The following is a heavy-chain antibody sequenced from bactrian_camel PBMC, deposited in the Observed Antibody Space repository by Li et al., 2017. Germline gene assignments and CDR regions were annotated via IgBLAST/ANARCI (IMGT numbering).Heavy chain of an antibody. CDR2: INSGGGRT. D-gene: IGHD7*01. Sequence: VQLVESGGGSAQAGGSLRLSCVVAEFSKNTKCMGWFRQAPGKGLEWVSAINSGGGRTYNADSVKGRFTISHDNAKNTLYLQMNSLKTEDTAVYYCATWWSVGFWGQGTQVTVS. CDR1: EFSKNTKC. CDR3: ATWWSVGF. V-gene: IGHV3S40*01. J-gene: IGHJ6*01.